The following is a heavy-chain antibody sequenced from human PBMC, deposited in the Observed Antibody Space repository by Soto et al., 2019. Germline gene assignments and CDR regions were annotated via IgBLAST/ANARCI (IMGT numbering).Heavy chain of an antibody. V-gene: IGHV4-59*01. CDR2: IYYSGST. CDR3: ARVRGYSYGYGSFDY. CDR1: GGSISSYY. J-gene: IGHJ4*02. Sequence: SETVSLTCTVSGGSISSYYWSWIRQPPGKGLEWIGYIYYSGSTNYNPSLKSRVTISVDTSKKQFSLKLSSVTAADTAVYYCARVRGYSYGYGSFDYWGQGTLVTVSS. D-gene: IGHD5-18*01.